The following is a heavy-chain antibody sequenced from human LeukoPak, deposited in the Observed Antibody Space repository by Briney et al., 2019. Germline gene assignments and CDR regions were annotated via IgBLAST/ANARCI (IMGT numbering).Heavy chain of an antibody. D-gene: IGHD2-15*01. CDR1: GFTFDDYG. CDR2: ISRDGGSP. Sequence: QPGGSLRLSCAASGFTFDDYGMHWVPQAPGKGREWVSLISRDGGSPYHVDSVKGRITISRDNTKNSLYLQMNSLRTEDTALYYCAKDLAYSRRPRYSYYYYMDVWGKGTTVTVSS. V-gene: IGHV3-43*02. CDR3: AKDLAYSRRPRYSYYYYMDV. J-gene: IGHJ6*03.